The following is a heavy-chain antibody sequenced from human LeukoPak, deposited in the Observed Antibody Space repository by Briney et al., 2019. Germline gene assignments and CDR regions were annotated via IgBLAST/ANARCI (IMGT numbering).Heavy chain of an antibody. V-gene: IGHV4-39*01. CDR3: GRCSSGSYNWFDP. Sequence: PSETLSLTCTASGGSTSSSSYYWAWIRQPPGKGLEWIGSMYYSGNTYYNPSLKSRVTISADTSKNQFSMKLSSVTAADTAVYYCGRCSSGSYNWFDPWGQGTLVTVSS. CDR2: MYYSGNT. D-gene: IGHD1-26*01. CDR1: GGSTSSSSYY. J-gene: IGHJ5*02.